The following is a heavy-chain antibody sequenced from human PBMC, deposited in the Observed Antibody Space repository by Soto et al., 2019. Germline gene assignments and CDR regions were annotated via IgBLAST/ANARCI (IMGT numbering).Heavy chain of an antibody. CDR2: ISAYNGNT. V-gene: IGHV1-18*01. Sequence: QVQLVQSGAEVKKPGASVKVSCKASGYTFTSYGISWVRQAPGQGLEWMGWISAYNGNTNYAQKLQGRVTMTTDTSTSTAYMELRSLRSDDTAVYYCARRQDCSGGSCYSYYYGMYVWGQGTTVTVSS. CDR1: GYTFTSYG. J-gene: IGHJ6*02. CDR3: ARRQDCSGGSCYSYYYGMYV. D-gene: IGHD2-15*01.